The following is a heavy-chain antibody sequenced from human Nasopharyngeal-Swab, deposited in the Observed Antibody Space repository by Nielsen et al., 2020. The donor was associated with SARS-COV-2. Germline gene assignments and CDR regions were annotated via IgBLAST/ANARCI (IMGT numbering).Heavy chain of an antibody. CDR1: GFTFNNYN. V-gene: IGHV3-21*03. CDR2: ISSSSSYI. D-gene: IGHD5-18*01. J-gene: IGHJ6*03. Sequence: GGSLRLSCAASGFTFNNYNFNWVRQAPGKGLEWVSSISSSSSYIYYADSVKGRFTISRDNAKNSLYLQMNSLRAVDTAVYYCAKRSGYSYGPDYYYYYMGVWGKGTTVTVSS. CDR3: AKRSGYSYGPDYYYYYMGV.